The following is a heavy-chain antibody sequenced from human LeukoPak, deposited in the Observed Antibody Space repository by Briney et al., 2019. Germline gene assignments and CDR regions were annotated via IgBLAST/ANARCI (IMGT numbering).Heavy chain of an antibody. Sequence: PSETLSLTCTVSGGSISSSSYYWGWIRQPPGKGREWIGNIYYSGNTYFNPSLTSRITISVDTSKSQFSLKLSSVTAADTAVYYCARSITMLAVGARVAFDIWGQGKMITVCS. D-gene: IGHD3-22*01. CDR3: ARSITMLAVGARVAFDI. J-gene: IGHJ3*02. V-gene: IGHV4-39*07. CDR2: IYYSGNT. CDR1: GGSISSSSYY.